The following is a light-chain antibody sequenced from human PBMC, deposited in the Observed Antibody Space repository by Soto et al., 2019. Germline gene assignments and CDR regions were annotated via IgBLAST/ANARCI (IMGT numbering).Light chain of an antibody. Sequence: DIQMTQSPSSMSASVGDRVTITCRASQSNSSYLNWYQQKPGKAPKLLIYAASSLQSGVPSRFSGSGSGTDFTLTISSLQPEDFATYYCQQSYSTPQTFGQGTKLEIK. CDR3: QQSYSTPQT. V-gene: IGKV1-39*01. J-gene: IGKJ2*01. CDR1: QSNSSY. CDR2: AAS.